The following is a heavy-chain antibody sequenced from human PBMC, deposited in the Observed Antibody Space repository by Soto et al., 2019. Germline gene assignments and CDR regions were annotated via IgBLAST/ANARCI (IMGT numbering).Heavy chain of an antibody. CDR3: ARGIVASIFGGFDP. CDR2: IDYSGSA. CDR1: GASINSGNYN. V-gene: IGHV4-31*03. J-gene: IGHJ5*02. D-gene: IGHD5-12*01. Sequence: VQLQESGPGLVKPSQTLSLICTVSGASINSGNYNWTWIRQHTGRGLEWIGCIDYSGSAYYNPSLKSRFAISVDTSKDQFSLNLTSVPAAYTAVYYCARGIVASIFGGFDPWGQGTLVTVSS.